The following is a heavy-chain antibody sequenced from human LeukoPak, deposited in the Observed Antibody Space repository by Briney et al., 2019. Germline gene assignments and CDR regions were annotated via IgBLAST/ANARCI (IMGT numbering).Heavy chain of an antibody. CDR1: GGSITSYY. D-gene: IGHD2-15*01. J-gene: IGHJ5*02. CDR2: IYYSGTT. CDR3: VRSKSGAYGWFDP. Sequence: PSETLSLTCTVSGGSITSYYWRWIRQPPGKGLEWIGYIYYSGTTNYNPSLKSRVTISVDTSKNQFSLKVNSVTAADTAVYYCVRSKSGAYGWFDPWGKGTLVTVSS. V-gene: IGHV4-59*01.